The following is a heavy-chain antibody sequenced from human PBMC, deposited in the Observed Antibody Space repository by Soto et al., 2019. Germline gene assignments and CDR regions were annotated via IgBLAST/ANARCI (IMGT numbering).Heavy chain of an antibody. J-gene: IGHJ6*02. Sequence: QVQLEQSGGEVKKPGSSVKVSCKASGVTFSKFIMTWVRQAPGLGLEWVGGIIPIFGTANYAQKFQGRVTSTADESTSTSYLEVSNLRSEDTAVYYCAKVRYSSPMGYYYGMDVWCQGTAVTVSS. CDR2: IIPIFGTA. CDR3: AKVRYSSPMGYYYGMDV. CDR1: GVTFSKFI. V-gene: IGHV1-69*01. D-gene: IGHD6-19*01.